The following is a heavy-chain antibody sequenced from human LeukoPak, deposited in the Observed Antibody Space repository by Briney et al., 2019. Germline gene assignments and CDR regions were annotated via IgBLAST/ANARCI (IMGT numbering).Heavy chain of an antibody. CDR1: GYNFTSYW. Sequence: GESLKISCKGSGYNFTSYWIGWVRQMPGKGLEWMGIIYPGDSDSRLSPSLQGQVTISADKSISTAYLQWSSLKASDTAMYYCARLIWTAYCGGDCYSGYFDYWGQGTLVTVSS. D-gene: IGHD2-21*02. CDR2: IYPGDSDS. V-gene: IGHV5-51*01. CDR3: ARLIWTAYCGGDCYSGYFDY. J-gene: IGHJ4*02.